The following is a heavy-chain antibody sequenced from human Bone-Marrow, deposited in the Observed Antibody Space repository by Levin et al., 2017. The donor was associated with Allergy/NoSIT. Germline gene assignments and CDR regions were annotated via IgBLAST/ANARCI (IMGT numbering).Heavy chain of an antibody. D-gene: IGHD5-12*01. CDR3: ARKFPPVATWAGSTGHPDY. CDR1: GFTFSSYA. V-gene: IGHV3-30-3*01. Sequence: GGSLRLSCAASGFTFSSYAMHWVRQAPGKGLEWVAVISYDGSNKYYADSVKGRFTISRDNSKNTLYLQMNSLRAEDTAVYYCARKFPPVATWAGSTGHPDYWGQGTLVTVSS. J-gene: IGHJ4*02. CDR2: ISYDGSNK.